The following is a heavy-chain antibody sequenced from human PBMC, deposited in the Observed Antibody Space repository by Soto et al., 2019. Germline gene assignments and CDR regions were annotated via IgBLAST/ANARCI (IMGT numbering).Heavy chain of an antibody. CDR2: IYTSGST. CDR3: ARVGATDAFDI. CDR1: GGSISSYY. Sequence: LSLTCTVSGGSISSYYWSWIRQPAGKGLKWIGRIYTSGSTNYNPSLKSRVTMSVDTSKNQFSLKLSSVTAADTAVYYCARVGATDAFDIWGQGTMVTVSS. D-gene: IGHD1-26*01. J-gene: IGHJ3*02. V-gene: IGHV4-4*07.